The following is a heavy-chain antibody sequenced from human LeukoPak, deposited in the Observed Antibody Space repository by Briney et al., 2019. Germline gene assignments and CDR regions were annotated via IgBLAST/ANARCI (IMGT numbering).Heavy chain of an antibody. J-gene: IGHJ4*02. CDR1: GGSISSYY. Sequence: PSETLSLTCTVSGGSISSYYWSWIRQPPGKGLEWIGYIYYSGSTNYNPSLKSRVTISVDTSKNQFSLKLSSVNAADTAVYYCARAQPSFYDILTGYYRTLREIYFDYWGQGTLVTVSS. V-gene: IGHV4-59*01. CDR3: ARAQPSFYDILTGYYRTLREIYFDY. D-gene: IGHD3-9*01. CDR2: IYYSGST.